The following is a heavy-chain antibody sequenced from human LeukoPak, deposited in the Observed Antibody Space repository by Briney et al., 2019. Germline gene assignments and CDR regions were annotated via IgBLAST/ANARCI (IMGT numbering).Heavy chain of an antibody. J-gene: IGHJ4*02. CDR2: IYSGGGT. D-gene: IGHD5-24*01. Sequence: PGGSLRLSCAASGFTVSSNYMSWVRQAPGKGLEWVSVIYSGGGTYYADSVKGRFTISGDNSKNTLYLRMNSLRAEDTAVYYCARVEMATMNFDYWGQGTLVTVSS. V-gene: IGHV3-53*01. CDR1: GFTVSSNY. CDR3: ARVEMATMNFDY.